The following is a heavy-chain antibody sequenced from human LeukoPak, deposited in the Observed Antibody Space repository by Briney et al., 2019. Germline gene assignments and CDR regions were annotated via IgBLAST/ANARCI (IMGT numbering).Heavy chain of an antibody. CDR3: ARDYYGMDV. J-gene: IGHJ6*02. V-gene: IGHV3-48*02. Sequence: GGSLRLSCAASGFTFRSHSMSWVRQGPGKGLECVSYISSTSGTIYYADSVKGRFTISRDNATNSLYLQMNSLREEDTAVYYCARDYYGMDVWGQGTTVTVSS. CDR1: GFTFRSHS. CDR2: ISSTSGTI.